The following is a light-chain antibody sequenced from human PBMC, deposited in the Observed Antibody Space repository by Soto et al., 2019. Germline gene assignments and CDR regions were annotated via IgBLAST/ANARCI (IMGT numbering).Light chain of an antibody. J-gene: IGKJ2*01. CDR3: QQYGGSSLYT. CDR1: QSVSSSY. Sequence: EIVLTQSPGTLSLSPGERATLSCRASQSVSSSYLGWYQQKPGQAPRLLIYGASTRATGIPDRFSGSGSGTDFTLTISILDPEDVAVYYCQQYGGSSLYTFGQGTKLEIK. CDR2: GAS. V-gene: IGKV3-20*01.